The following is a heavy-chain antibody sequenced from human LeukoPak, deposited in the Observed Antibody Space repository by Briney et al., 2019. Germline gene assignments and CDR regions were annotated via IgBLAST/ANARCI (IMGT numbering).Heavy chain of an antibody. D-gene: IGHD1-26*01. Sequence: GRSLRLSCAASGFTFSSYAMHWVHQAPGKGLEWVAVISYDGSNKYYADSVKGRFTISRDNSKNTLYLQMNSLRAEDTAVYYCAKDYEPLVGVHRWGDWFDPWGQGTLVTVSS. CDR1: GFTFSSYA. CDR2: ISYDGSNK. V-gene: IGHV3-30*04. J-gene: IGHJ5*02. CDR3: AKDYEPLVGVHRWGDWFDP.